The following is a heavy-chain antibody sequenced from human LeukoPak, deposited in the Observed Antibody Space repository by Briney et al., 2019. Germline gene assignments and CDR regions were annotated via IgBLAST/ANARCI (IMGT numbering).Heavy chain of an antibody. D-gene: IGHD3-10*01. CDR1: GYTFTSYG. CDR3: ARGTYYYGPGRGGPFDY. CDR2: ISAYNGNT. Sequence: ASVKVSCKASGYTFTSYGISWVRQAPGQGLEWMGWISAYNGNTNYAQKLQGRVTMTTDTSTSTAYMELRSLRSDDTAVYYCARGTYYYGPGRGGPFDYWGQGTLVTVSS. V-gene: IGHV1-18*01. J-gene: IGHJ4*02.